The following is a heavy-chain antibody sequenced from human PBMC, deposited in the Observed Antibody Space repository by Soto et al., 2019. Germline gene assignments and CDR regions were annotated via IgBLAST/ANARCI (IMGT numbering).Heavy chain of an antibody. CDR3: VTDIVRGLYPEYSQ. Sequence: PGGSLKPSCPASGFTFSSNWMSWDRQAPGKGLEWVANITEDGSEKYYVDSVKGRFTISRDNAKTSLYLQINNLRAEHTAVYYCVTDIVRGLYPEYSQ. CDR2: ITEDGSEK. D-gene: IGHD3-10*01. V-gene: IGHV3-7*01. CDR1: GFTFSSNW. J-gene: IGHJ1*01.